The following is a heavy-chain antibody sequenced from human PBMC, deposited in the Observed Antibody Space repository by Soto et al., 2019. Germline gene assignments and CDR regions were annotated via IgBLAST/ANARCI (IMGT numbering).Heavy chain of an antibody. V-gene: IGHV4-34*01. D-gene: IGHD3-3*01. CDR3: ARVFVGDYDLGRGYYTSAYYYYYYMDV. CDR1: GGSFSGSY. CDR2: INHSGST. J-gene: IGHJ6*03. Sequence: PSETLSLTCAVYGGSFSGSYWSWIRQPPGKGLEWIGEINHSGSTNYNPSLKRRVTISVDTSKNQFSLKLSSVTAADTAVYYCARVFVGDYDLGRGYYTSAYYYYYYMDVWGKGTTVT.